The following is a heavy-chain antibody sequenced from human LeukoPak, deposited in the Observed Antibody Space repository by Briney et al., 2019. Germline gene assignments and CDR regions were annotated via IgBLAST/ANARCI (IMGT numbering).Heavy chain of an antibody. CDR1: GYTFTSYA. D-gene: IGHD5-12*01. J-gene: IGHJ4*02. CDR2: INAGNGNT. CDR3: ARVTVATMLFDY. V-gene: IGHV1-3*01. Sequence: ASVKVSCKASGYTFTSYAMHWVRQAPGQSLEWMGWINAGNGNTKYSQKFQGRVTITRDTSASTAYMELSSLRSEDTAVYYCARVTVATMLFDYWGQGTLVTVSS.